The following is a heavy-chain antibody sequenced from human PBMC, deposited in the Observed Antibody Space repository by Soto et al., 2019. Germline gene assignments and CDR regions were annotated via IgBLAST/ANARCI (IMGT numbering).Heavy chain of an antibody. V-gene: IGHV1-3*05. CDR3: ASSGSYWGIDY. CDR1: GYTFTSYA. CDR2: INAGNGNT. J-gene: IGHJ4*02. Sequence: QVQLVQSGAEEKKPGASVKVSCKASGYTFTSYAMHWVRQAPGQRLEWMGWINAGNGNTKYSQKFQGRVTITRDTSASTAYMELSSLRSEATAVYSCASSGSYWGIDYWGQGTLVTVSS. D-gene: IGHD1-26*01.